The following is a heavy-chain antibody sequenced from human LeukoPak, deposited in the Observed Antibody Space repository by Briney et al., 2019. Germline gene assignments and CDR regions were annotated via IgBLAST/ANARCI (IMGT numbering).Heavy chain of an antibody. CDR2: INSDGSST. J-gene: IGHJ6*02. D-gene: IGHD6-13*01. Sequence: PGGSLRLSCAASGFTFSSYWMHWVRQAPGKGLVWVSRINSDGSSTSYADSVKGRFTISRDNAKNTLYLQMNSLRAEDTAVYYCARVRAAAGRKTHYYYGMDVWGQGTTVTVSS. CDR1: GFTFSSYW. CDR3: ARVRAAAGRKTHYYYGMDV. V-gene: IGHV3-74*01.